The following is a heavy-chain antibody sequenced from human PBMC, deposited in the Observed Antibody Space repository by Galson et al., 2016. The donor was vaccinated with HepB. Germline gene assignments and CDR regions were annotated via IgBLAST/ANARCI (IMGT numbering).Heavy chain of an antibody. CDR2: ISFDGSNN. V-gene: IGHV3-30-3*01. J-gene: IGHJ4*02. D-gene: IGHD3-16*02. CDR1: GFTFSSYA. Sequence: SLRLSCAASGFTFSSYAMHWVRQAPGKGLEWVAVISFDGSNNFYADSVKGRFTISRDNSKNTLYLQMNSLRAEDTAVYYCARDDDYVWGTYRYTRTVPQYYFYYWGQGTLVTVSS. CDR3: ARDDDYVWGTYRYTRTVPQYYFYY.